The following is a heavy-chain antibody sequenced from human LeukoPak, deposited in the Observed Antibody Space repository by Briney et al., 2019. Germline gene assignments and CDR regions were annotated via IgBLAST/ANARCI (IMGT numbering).Heavy chain of an antibody. CDR1: GFTFGDYA. CDR2: IRSKAYGGTT. D-gene: IGHD2-15*01. V-gene: IGHV3-49*04. J-gene: IGHJ4*02. Sequence: GGSLRLSCTASGFTFGDYAMSWVRQAPGKGLEWVGFIRSKAYGGTTEYAASVKGRITISRDDSKSIAYLQMNSLKTEDTAVYYCTRRGGMAPVDYWGQGTLVTVSS. CDR3: TRRGGMAPVDY.